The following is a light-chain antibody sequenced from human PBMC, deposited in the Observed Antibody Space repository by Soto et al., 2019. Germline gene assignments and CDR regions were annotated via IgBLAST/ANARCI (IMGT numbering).Light chain of an antibody. CDR1: QSVSSN. J-gene: IGKJ1*01. V-gene: IGKV3-15*01. Sequence: EIVMTQSPATLSVSPGERATLSCRASQSVSSNLAWYQQKPGQAPRLLIYGASTRATGIPARFSGSGSGTEFTLSISRLQSEDFAVYYCQHYHNWPPWTFGQGTKVEIK. CDR2: GAS. CDR3: QHYHNWPPWT.